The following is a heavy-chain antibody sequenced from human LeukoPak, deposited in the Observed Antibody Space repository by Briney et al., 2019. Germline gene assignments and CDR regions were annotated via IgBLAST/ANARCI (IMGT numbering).Heavy chain of an antibody. CDR2: IYYSGST. J-gene: IGHJ4*02. CDR3: ARHAITVAGGNKQFDY. CDR1: GGSISSSNYY. D-gene: IGHD6-19*01. V-gene: IGHV4-39*01. Sequence: SETLSLTCTVSGGSISSSNYYWGWIRQPPGKGLEWIGSIYYSGSTYHNPSLKSRVTISVDTSKKQFSLQLSSVTAADTAVYYCARHAITVAGGNKQFDYWGQGTLVTVSS.